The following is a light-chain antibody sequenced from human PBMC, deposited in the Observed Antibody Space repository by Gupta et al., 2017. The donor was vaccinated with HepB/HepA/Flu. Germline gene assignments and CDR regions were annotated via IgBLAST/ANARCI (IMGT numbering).Light chain of an antibody. CDR2: GAS. CDR3: QQYYNSPLT. Sequence: EIVLTQSPGTLSLSPGKGATLSCRASQSLTSSCLAWYQQKPGQAPRLLMYGASSRATGIPDRFSGSGSGTDFTLTISRLEPEDFAVYYCQQYYNSPLTFGQGTQVDIK. CDR1: QSLTSSC. J-gene: IGKJ4*01. V-gene: IGKV3-20*01.